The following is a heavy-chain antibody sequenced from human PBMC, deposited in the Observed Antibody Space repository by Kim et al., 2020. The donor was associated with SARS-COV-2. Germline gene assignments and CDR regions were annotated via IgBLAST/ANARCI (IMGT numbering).Heavy chain of an antibody. CDR1: GGSISSSSYY. V-gene: IGHV4-39*07. J-gene: IGHJ4*02. D-gene: IGHD5-12*01. CDR2: IYYSGST. CDR3: ARGQGHIVAFDY. Sequence: SETLSLTCTVSGGSISSSSYYWGWIRQPPGKGLEWIGSIYYSGSTYYNPSLKSRVTISVDTSKNQFSLKLSSVTAADTAVYYCARGQGHIVAFDYWGQGTLVTVSS.